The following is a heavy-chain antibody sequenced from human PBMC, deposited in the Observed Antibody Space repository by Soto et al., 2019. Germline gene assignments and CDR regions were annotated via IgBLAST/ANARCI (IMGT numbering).Heavy chain of an antibody. V-gene: IGHV1-2*02. CDR3: ARDLAKGGGSAGFDY. D-gene: IGHD1-26*01. Sequence: VAAVKVSCKASGGTFTANYIHWGRQAPGQGFEWMGWINPKSGGTKYPQKFQGRVTMTRDTSLSTVYMTLTRLTSDDTAVYYCARDLAKGGGSAGFDYWGQGTLVTVSS. J-gene: IGHJ4*02. CDR2: INPKSGGT. CDR1: GGTFTANY.